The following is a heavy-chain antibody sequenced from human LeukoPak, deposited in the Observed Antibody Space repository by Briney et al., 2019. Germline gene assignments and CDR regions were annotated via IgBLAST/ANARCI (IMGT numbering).Heavy chain of an antibody. J-gene: IGHJ6*04. Sequence: SETLSLTCAVYGGSFSDYYWSWIRQPPGKGLEWIGEINHSGSTNYNPSLKSRVTVSVDTSKNQFSLKLSSVTAADTAVYYCARGKGGAGGYYYYGMDVWGKGTTVTVSS. CDR1: GGSFSDYY. D-gene: IGHD3-16*01. CDR2: INHSGST. V-gene: IGHV4-34*01. CDR3: ARGKGGAGGYYYYGMDV.